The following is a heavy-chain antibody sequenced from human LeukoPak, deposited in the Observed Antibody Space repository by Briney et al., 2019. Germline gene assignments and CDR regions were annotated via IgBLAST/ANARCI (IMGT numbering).Heavy chain of an antibody. Sequence: SETLSLTCTVSGGSISSYYRSWIRQPAGRGLEWIGRIHSSGSTNYNPSLKSRVIMSVDTPKNQISLRLTSVTAADTAVYYCVRRSSGWYFDYWGQGTLVTVSS. CDR3: VRRSSGWYFDY. D-gene: IGHD6-19*01. CDR1: GGSISSYY. V-gene: IGHV4-4*07. J-gene: IGHJ4*02. CDR2: IHSSGST.